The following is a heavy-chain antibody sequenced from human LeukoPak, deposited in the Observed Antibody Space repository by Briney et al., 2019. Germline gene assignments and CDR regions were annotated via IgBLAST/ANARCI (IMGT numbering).Heavy chain of an antibody. J-gene: IGHJ4*02. CDR1: GGTFSSYA. V-gene: IGHV1-69*06. CDR3: ARAPENYYDSSGYYELGY. CDR2: IIPIFGTA. Sequence: SVTVSCKASGGTFSSYAISWVRQAPGQGLEWMGGIIPIFGTANYAQKFQGRVTITADKSTSTAYMELSSLRSEDTAVYYCARAPENYYDSSGYYELGYWGQGTLVTVSS. D-gene: IGHD3-22*01.